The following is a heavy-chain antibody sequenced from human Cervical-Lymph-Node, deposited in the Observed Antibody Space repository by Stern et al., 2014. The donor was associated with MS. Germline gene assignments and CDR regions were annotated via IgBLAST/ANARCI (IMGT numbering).Heavy chain of an antibody. D-gene: IGHD3-3*01. Sequence: QLQLQESGPGLVKPSETLSLTCTVSGGSVSNGLYYWSWIRQPPGKGLEWIGCMSPRGISNYNPSRKSRVTISVDTSKNQFSLTLSSVTAADTAVYYCARDALTILGTDSWGQGTLVTVSS. CDR1: GGSVSNGLYY. J-gene: IGHJ4*02. CDR3: ARDALTILGTDS. CDR2: MSPRGIS. V-gene: IGHV4-61*01.